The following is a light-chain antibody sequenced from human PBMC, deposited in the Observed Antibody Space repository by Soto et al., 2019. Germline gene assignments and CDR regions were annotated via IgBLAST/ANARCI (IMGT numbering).Light chain of an antibody. CDR2: GNS. CDR3: QTYDNSLSGHV. CDR1: RSNIGAGYD. V-gene: IGLV1-40*01. Sequence: QPVLTQPPSVSGAPGQRVTISCTGSRSNIGAGYDVHWYQQLPGTAPKVLIYGNSNRPSGVPDRFSGSKSGTSASLAITGLQAEDEADYYCQTYDNSLSGHVFGTGTKVTVL. J-gene: IGLJ1*01.